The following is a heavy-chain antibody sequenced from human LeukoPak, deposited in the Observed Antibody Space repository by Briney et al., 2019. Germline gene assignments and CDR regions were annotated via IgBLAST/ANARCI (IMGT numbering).Heavy chain of an antibody. Sequence: SETLSLTCTVSGGSISSGGYSWSWIRQPPGKGLEWIGYIYHSGSTYYNPSLKSRVTISVDRSKNQFSLKLSSVTAADTAVYYCARVSGGYSGYHFDYWGQGTLVTVSS. CDR3: ARVSGGYSGYHFDY. J-gene: IGHJ4*02. V-gene: IGHV4-30-2*01. CDR1: GGSISSGGYS. D-gene: IGHD5-12*01. CDR2: IYHSGST.